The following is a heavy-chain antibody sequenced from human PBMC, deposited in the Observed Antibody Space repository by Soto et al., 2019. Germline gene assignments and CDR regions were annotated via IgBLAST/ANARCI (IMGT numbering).Heavy chain of an antibody. CDR3: ARDVDGYTTAFDF. V-gene: IGHV1-18*04. D-gene: IGHD6-25*01. CDR1: GYTFTSYG. Sequence: QVHLVQSGAEAKKPGASVKVSCKPSGYTFTSYGISWVRQAPGQGLEWMGWISGDNGDTKYAQNFEGRVTVTTDTSTSTAYMELRSLRSDDTAMYFCARDVDGYTTAFDFWGQGTLVTVSA. CDR2: ISGDNGDT. J-gene: IGHJ4*02.